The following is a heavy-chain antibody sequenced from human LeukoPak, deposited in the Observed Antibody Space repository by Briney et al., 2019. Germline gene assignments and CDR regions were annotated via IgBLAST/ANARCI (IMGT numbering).Heavy chain of an antibody. CDR3: AKSGMGITMIVVVISHLDY. CDR1: GFTFSSYA. V-gene: IGHV3-23*01. D-gene: IGHD3-22*01. J-gene: IGHJ4*02. CDR2: ISGSGGST. Sequence: GGSLRLSCAASGFTFSSYAMSWVRQAPGKGLEWVSAISGSGGSTYYADSEKGRFTISRDNSKNTLYLQMNSLRAEDTAVYYCAKSGMGITMIVVVISHLDYWGQGTLVTVSS.